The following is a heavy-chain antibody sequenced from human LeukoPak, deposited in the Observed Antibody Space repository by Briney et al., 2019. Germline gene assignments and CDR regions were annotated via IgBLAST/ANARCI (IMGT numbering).Heavy chain of an antibody. D-gene: IGHD7-27*01. V-gene: IGHV3-66*01. CDR3: ARNWGDY. J-gene: IGHJ4*02. CDR1: GFTVSSNY. CDR2: IYSGGST. Sequence: PGGSLRVSCAASGFTVSSNYMSWVRQAPGKGLEWVSVIYSGGSTYYADSVKGRFTISRDNSKNTLYLQMNSLRAEDTAVYYCARNWGDYWGQGTLVTVSS.